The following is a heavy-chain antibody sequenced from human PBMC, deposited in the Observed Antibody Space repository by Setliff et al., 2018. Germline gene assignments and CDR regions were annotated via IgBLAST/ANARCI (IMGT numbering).Heavy chain of an antibody. V-gene: IGHV3-48*03. D-gene: IGHD6-13*01. Sequence: GGSLRLSCTGSGFIFSSYEMNWVRQAPGKGLEWVSYISSSGSTIYYADSVKGRFTISRDNAKRSLYLQMNSLRAEDTAIYYSARDSSSSWYSPRQYYFDYWGQGTLVTVSS. J-gene: IGHJ4*02. CDR2: ISSSGSTI. CDR3: ARDSSSSWYSPRQYYFDY. CDR1: GFIFSSYE.